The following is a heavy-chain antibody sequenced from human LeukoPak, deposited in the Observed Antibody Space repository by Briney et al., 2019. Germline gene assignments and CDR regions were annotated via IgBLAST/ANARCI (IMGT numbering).Heavy chain of an antibody. Sequence: GGSLRLSCAASGSTFSSYAMTWVRQAPGKGLERVSTISGSGGNTYYADSVKGRFTISRDNSKNTLYLQMNSLRAEDTAVYYCAKTGPYSSGWYGYFDYWGQGTLVTVSS. CDR2: ISGSGGNT. D-gene: IGHD6-19*01. CDR1: GSTFSSYA. CDR3: AKTGPYSSGWYGYFDY. V-gene: IGHV3-23*01. J-gene: IGHJ4*02.